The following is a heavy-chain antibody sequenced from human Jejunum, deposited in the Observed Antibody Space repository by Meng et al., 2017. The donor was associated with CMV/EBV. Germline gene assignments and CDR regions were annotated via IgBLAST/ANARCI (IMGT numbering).Heavy chain of an antibody. V-gene: IGHV1-46*01. D-gene: IGHD6-19*01. J-gene: IGHJ4*02. CDR2: INPAGGGT. CDR1: GYTITTYH. CDR3: ARVLVAGRAEFHY. Sequence: KAFGYTITTYHMHWLRQAPGQGPEWMGIINPAGGGTNYARKFQGSVTMTRDTSTNTVYLDLSSLRSDDTAVYYCARVLVAGRAEFHYWGQGTLVTVSS.